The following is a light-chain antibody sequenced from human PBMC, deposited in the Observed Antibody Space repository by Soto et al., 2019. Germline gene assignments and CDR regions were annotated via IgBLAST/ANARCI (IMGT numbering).Light chain of an antibody. Sequence: TLSASVGDRVPIISRASHSRTSGLPGYQQKPGKAPQLLIYDDSSLESGVPSRFSGSESGTEFTTTITSLQADDYATDYCHEYTDNSGTFGQGTKVDI. CDR3: HEYTDNSGT. J-gene: IGKJ1*01. CDR1: HSRTSG. CDR2: DDS. V-gene: IGKV1-5*02.